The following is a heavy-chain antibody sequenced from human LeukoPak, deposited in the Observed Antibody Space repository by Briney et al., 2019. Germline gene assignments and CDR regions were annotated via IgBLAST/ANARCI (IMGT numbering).Heavy chain of an antibody. CDR3: VRGDYYYGSRSYDY. CDR1: SASISSSPYY. Sequence: SETLSLTCTVSSASISSSPYYWGWIRQPPGKGLEWIGSMYHSGNTYYNPSLKSRVTISVDTSKNQFSLNLRSVTAADTAVYFCVRGDYYYGSRSYDYWGQGTLVTVSS. V-gene: IGHV4-39*07. CDR2: MYHSGNT. J-gene: IGHJ4*02. D-gene: IGHD3-10*01.